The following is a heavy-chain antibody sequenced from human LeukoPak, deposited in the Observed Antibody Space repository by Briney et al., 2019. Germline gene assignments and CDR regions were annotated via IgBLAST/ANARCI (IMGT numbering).Heavy chain of an antibody. D-gene: IGHD2-2*01. CDR3: ARLEYCSSTNCYYYYGMDV. CDR2: IYYSGST. J-gene: IGHJ6*02. V-gene: IGHV4-59*01. Sequence: SGTLSLTCTVSGGSISRYYWSWMRQPPGKGLEWIGYIYYSGSTNYNPSLKSRVTILVETSKNQFSLKLSSVTAADTAVYYCARLEYCSSTNCYYYYGMDVWGQGTTVTVSS. CDR1: GGSISRYY.